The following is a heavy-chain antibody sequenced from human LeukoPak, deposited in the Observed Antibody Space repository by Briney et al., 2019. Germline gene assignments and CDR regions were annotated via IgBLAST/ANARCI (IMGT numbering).Heavy chain of an antibody. CDR1: GGTFSSYA. V-gene: IGHV1-2*06. Sequence: ASVKVSCKASGGTFSSYAISWVRQAPGQGLEWMGRINPNSGGTNYAQKFQGRVTMTRDTSISTAYMELSRLRSDDTAVYYCASLWGDYPIYDYWGQGTLVTVSS. J-gene: IGHJ4*02. D-gene: IGHD4-17*01. CDR2: INPNSGGT. CDR3: ASLWGDYPIYDY.